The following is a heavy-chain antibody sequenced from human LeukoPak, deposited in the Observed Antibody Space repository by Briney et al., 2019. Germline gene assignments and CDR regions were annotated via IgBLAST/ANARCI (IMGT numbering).Heavy chain of an antibody. CDR1: GGSISSYY. CDR2: IYYSGST. CDR3: ARGSGSYLRYYMDV. V-gene: IGHV4-59*08. D-gene: IGHD3-10*01. Sequence: PSETLSLTCTVSGGSISSYYWSWIRQPPAKGLEWIGYIYYSGSTNYNPSLKSRVTISVDTSKNQFSLQLSSVTAADTAVYYCARGSGSYLRYYMDVWGKGTTVTISS. J-gene: IGHJ6*03.